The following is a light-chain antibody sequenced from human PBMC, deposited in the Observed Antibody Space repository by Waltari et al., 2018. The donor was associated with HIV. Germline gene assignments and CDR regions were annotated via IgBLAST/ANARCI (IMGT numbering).Light chain of an antibody. V-gene: IGLV2-14*01. CDR1: SRDVGASNY. Sequence: QSALTQPASVSGSPGQSITISCTGTSRDVGASNYVSWYQQHPGKAPKVMIYEVSNRPSGVSSRFSGSKSGNTASLTISGLQPEDEAHYYCSSYTSTTTLLFGGGTKLSVL. CDR3: SSYTSTTTLL. J-gene: IGLJ2*01. CDR2: EVS.